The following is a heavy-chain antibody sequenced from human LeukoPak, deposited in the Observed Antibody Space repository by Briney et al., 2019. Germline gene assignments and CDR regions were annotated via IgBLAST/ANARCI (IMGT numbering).Heavy chain of an antibody. V-gene: IGHV3-48*04. CDR3: AELGITMIGGV. Sequence: GGSLRLSCAASGFTFSTYSMNWVRQAPGKGLEWVSYISSSSSAIYYADSVKGRFTISRDNAKNSLYLQMNSLRAEDTAVYYCAELGITMIGGVWGKGTTVTISS. CDR2: ISSSSSAI. CDR1: GFTFSTYS. D-gene: IGHD3-10*02. J-gene: IGHJ6*04.